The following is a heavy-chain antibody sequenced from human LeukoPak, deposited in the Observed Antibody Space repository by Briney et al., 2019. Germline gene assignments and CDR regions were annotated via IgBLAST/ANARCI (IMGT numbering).Heavy chain of an antibody. CDR1: GYTFTSYG. CDR3: ARIAYYDFWSGSHAHFDY. D-gene: IGHD3-3*01. Sequence: GASVGVSCKASGYTFTSYGISWVRQAPGQGLEWMGWISAYNGNTNYAQKLQGRVTMTTDTSTSTAYMELRSLRSDDTAVYYCARIAYYDFWSGSHAHFDYWGQGTLVTVSS. V-gene: IGHV1-18*01. CDR2: ISAYNGNT. J-gene: IGHJ4*02.